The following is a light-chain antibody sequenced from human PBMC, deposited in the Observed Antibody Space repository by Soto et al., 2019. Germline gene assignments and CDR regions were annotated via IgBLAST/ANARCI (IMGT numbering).Light chain of an antibody. CDR1: SSDVGGYNY. Sequence: QSVLTQPPSASGSPGQSVTISCTGTSSDVGGYNYVSWYKQHPGKAPKLMIYDVNKRPSGVPDRFSGSKSGNTASLTVSGLQAEDEADYYCSSYAGSNNLVFGGGTKLTVL. CDR2: DVN. J-gene: IGLJ2*01. V-gene: IGLV2-8*01. CDR3: SSYAGSNNLV.